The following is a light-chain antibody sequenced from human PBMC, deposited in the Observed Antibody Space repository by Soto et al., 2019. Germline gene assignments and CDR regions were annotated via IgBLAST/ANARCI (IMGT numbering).Light chain of an antibody. Sequence: EIVLTQSPGTLSLSPGERATLSCRASQSVSSSYLAWYQQKPGQAPRLLIYGASSRATGIPDWFSGSGSGTDFTLTSSRVEPEDFAVYCCQQYGSSSYTFGQGTKLEIK. V-gene: IGKV3-20*01. CDR1: QSVSSSY. CDR3: QQYGSSSYT. CDR2: GAS. J-gene: IGKJ2*01.